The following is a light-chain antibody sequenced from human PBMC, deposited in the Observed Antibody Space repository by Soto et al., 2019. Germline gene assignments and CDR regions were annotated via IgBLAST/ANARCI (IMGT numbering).Light chain of an antibody. CDR3: QQYNNCPRT. J-gene: IGKJ4*01. Sequence: EIVMTQSPATLSGSPGERDTLSCRASQSVSSNLAWYQQKPGQAPRLLIYGASTRATGIPARFSGSGSGTEFTLTISSLQSEDFAVNYCQQYNNCPRTFGGGTKVEIK. CDR1: QSVSSN. V-gene: IGKV3-15*01. CDR2: GAS.